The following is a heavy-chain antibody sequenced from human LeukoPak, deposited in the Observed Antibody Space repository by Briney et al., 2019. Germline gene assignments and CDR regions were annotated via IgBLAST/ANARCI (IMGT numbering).Heavy chain of an antibody. J-gene: IGHJ4*02. CDR2: INPNSGGT. D-gene: IGHD5-18*01. V-gene: IGHV1-2*06. CDR1: GYTFTGYY. Sequence: ASVKVSCKASGYTFTGYYMHWVRQAPGQGLEWTGRINPNSGGTNYAQKFQGRVTMTRDTSISTAYMELSRLRSDDTAVYYCASAGYSYGGPHYWGQGTLVTVSS. CDR3: ASAGYSYGGPHY.